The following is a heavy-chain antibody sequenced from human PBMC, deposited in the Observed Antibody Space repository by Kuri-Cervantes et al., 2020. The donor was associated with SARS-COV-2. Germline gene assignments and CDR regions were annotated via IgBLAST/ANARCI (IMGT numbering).Heavy chain of an antibody. V-gene: IGHV3-30-3*01. Sequence: GESLKIPCAASGFTFSSYAMHLVLQAPGKGLEWVAVISYDGSNKYYADSVKGRFTISRDNSKNTLYLQMNNLRAEDTAEYYCAREWAGGAFDIWGQGTMVTVSS. CDR2: ISYDGSNK. CDR3: AREWAGGAFDI. CDR1: GFTFSSYA. J-gene: IGHJ3*02. D-gene: IGHD3-16*01.